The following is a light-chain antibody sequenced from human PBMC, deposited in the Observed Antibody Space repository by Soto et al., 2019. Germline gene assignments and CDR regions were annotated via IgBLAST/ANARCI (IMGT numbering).Light chain of an antibody. V-gene: IGKV1-5*01. CDR1: QSISNW. J-gene: IGKJ1*01. CDR3: LQYNDYPWT. Sequence: DIPMTQSPSTLSASIGDRVTITCRASQSISNWLAWYQQKPGKAPKVLISDASSLENGVPSRFSGSGSGTEFTLTISSLQPDDFATYYCLQYNDYPWTFGQGTEVEIK. CDR2: DAS.